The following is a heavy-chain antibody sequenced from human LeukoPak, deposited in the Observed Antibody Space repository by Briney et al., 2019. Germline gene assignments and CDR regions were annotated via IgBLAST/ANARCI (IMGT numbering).Heavy chain of an antibody. CDR3: ARGGYYYGSSGYYRFDY. J-gene: IGHJ4*02. CDR1: GGSISSYY. D-gene: IGHD3-22*01. V-gene: IGHV4-4*07. Sequence: SETLSLTCTVSGGSISSYYWSWIRQPAGKGLEWIGRIYTSGSTNYNPSLKSRVTMSVDTSKNQFSLKLSSVTAADTAVYYCARGGYYYGSSGYYRFDYWGQGTLVTVSS. CDR2: IYTSGST.